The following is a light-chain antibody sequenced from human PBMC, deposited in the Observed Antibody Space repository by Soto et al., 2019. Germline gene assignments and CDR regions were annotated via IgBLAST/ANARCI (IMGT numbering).Light chain of an antibody. CDR3: QQRSNFIT. V-gene: IGKV3-11*01. CDR2: DAS. Sequence: EIVLTQSPATLSLSPVERATLSCRASQSVSSYLAWYQQKPGQAPRLLIYDASNRATGIPARFSGSGSGTDFTLTVSSLEPEDFAVYYCQQRSNFITFGHGTKVDI. J-gene: IGKJ3*01. CDR1: QSVSSY.